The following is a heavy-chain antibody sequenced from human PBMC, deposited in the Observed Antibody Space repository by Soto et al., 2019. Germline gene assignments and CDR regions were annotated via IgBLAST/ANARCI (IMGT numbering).Heavy chain of an antibody. CDR3: AKGGGEMATRGGSCDY. D-gene: IGHD5-12*01. CDR2: ISGSGGST. J-gene: IGHJ4*02. CDR1: GITFSSYA. Sequence: EVQLLESGGGLVQPGGSLRLSCAASGITFSSYAMSWVRQAPGKGLEWVSAISGSGGSTYYADSVKGRFTISRDNSKNTLYLQMNSLGAEDTAGYYCAKGGGEMATRGGSCDYGGQGPLVVVSS. V-gene: IGHV3-23*01.